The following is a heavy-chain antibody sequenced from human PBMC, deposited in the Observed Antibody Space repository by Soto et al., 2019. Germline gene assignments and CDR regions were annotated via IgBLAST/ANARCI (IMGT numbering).Heavy chain of an antibody. CDR1: GFTFSDHY. V-gene: IGHV3-72*01. CDR2: IRNKANSYTT. J-gene: IGHJ4*02. D-gene: IGHD1-26*01. Sequence: EVQLVESGGGLVQPGGSLRLSCAASGFTFSDHYMEWVRQAPGTGLECVGRIRNKANSYTTEYAASVKGRFTISRDDSRNSLYLQMNSLKIEDTGVYYCADVGMGPDFWGQGTLVTVSS. CDR3: ADVGMGPDF.